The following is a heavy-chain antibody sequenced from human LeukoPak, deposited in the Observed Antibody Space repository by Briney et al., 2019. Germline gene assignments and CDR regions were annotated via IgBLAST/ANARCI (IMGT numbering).Heavy chain of an antibody. J-gene: IGHJ4*02. CDR1: GFTFSSYA. Sequence: PGGSLRLSCAASGFTFSSYAMSWVHQAPGKGLEWVSAISGSGGSTYYADSVKGRFTISRDNSKNTLYLQMNSLRAEDTAVYYCAKEMRYSYGETYFDYWGQGTLVSVSS. CDR2: ISGSGGST. D-gene: IGHD5-18*01. V-gene: IGHV3-23*01. CDR3: AKEMRYSYGETYFDY.